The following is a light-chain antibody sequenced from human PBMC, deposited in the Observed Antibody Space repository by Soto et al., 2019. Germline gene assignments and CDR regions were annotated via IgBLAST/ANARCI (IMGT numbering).Light chain of an antibody. CDR1: QSISNY. Sequence: DIQMTQSPSSLSASVGQRVTITCRASQSISNYLNWYQQKPGKAPKVLIFAASILQGGVPSRFSGSGSGTDFTLTISSLQPEDFAAYYCQQTYSNPITFGQGTRLEIK. V-gene: IGKV1-39*01. J-gene: IGKJ5*01. CDR3: QQTYSNPIT. CDR2: AAS.